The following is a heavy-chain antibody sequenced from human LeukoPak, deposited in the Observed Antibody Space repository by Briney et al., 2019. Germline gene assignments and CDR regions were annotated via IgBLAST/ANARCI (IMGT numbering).Heavy chain of an antibody. J-gene: IGHJ4*02. CDR2: ISGSGGST. Sequence: GGSLRLSCAASGFTVSSNYMSWVRQAPGKGLEWVSAISGSGGSTYYADSVKGRFTISRDNSKNTLYLQMNSLRAEDTAVYYCAKFIVGAEFDYWGQGTLVTVSS. V-gene: IGHV3-23*01. CDR3: AKFIVGAEFDY. CDR1: GFTVSSNY. D-gene: IGHD1-26*01.